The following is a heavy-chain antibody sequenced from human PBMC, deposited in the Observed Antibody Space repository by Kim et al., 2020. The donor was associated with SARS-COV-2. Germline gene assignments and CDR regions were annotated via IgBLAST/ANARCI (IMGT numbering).Heavy chain of an antibody. D-gene: IGHD3-10*01. Sequence: ASVKVSCKASGYSFITYFLHWVRQAPGQGLEWMGVLNPSGGNTRYAQRLQGRLSMTRDMSTNTVYMELSSLRSEDTALYYCVRGETPGSSLGNQSDWLDLGGQGTLVTVSS. V-gene: IGHV1-46*01. CDR3: VRGETPGSSLGNQSDWLDL. CDR1: GYSFITYF. J-gene: IGHJ5*02. CDR2: LNPSGGNT.